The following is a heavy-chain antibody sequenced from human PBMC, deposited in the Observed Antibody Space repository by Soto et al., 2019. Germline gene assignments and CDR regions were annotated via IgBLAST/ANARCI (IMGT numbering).Heavy chain of an antibody. V-gene: IGHV3-30-3*01. CDR3: ARERAVAGPGALDD. Sequence: PGGSLRLSCAASGFTFSSYAMHWVRQAPGKGLEWVAVISYDGSNKYYADSVKGRFTISRDNSKNTLYLQMNSLRAEDTAVYYCARERAVAGPGALDDWGQGTLVTVSS. CDR2: ISYDGSNK. J-gene: IGHJ4*02. CDR1: GFTFSSYA. D-gene: IGHD6-19*01.